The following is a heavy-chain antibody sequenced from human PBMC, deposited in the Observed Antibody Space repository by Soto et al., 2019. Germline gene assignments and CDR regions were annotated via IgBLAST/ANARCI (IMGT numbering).Heavy chain of an antibody. V-gene: IGHV1-8*01. J-gene: IGHJ4*02. CDR1: GYTFTSYD. Sequence: ASVKVSCKASGYTFTSYDINWVRQATGQGLEWMGWMNPNSGNTGYAQKFQGRVTMTRNTSISTAYMELSSLRSEDTAVYYCARGPIVVVPAAMLVDYWGQGTLVTVPQ. CDR3: ARGPIVVVPAAMLVDY. D-gene: IGHD2-2*01. CDR2: MNPNSGNT.